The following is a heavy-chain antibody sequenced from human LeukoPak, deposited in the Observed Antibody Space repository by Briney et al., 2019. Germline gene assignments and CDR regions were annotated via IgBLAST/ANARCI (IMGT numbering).Heavy chain of an antibody. CDR2: ISWDGGST. D-gene: IGHD6-19*01. Sequence: GGSLRLSCAASGFTFDDYTIHWVRQAPGKGLEWVSLISWDGGSTYYADSVTGRFTISRDNSKNSLYLQMNSLRTEDTALYYCAKNQYSSGWSHYYGMDVWGQGTTVTVSS. CDR1: GFTFDDYT. V-gene: IGHV3-43*01. CDR3: AKNQYSSGWSHYYGMDV. J-gene: IGHJ6*02.